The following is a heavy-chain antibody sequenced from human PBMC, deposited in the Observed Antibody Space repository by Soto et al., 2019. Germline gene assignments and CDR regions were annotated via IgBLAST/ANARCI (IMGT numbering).Heavy chain of an antibody. CDR3: ARNQRAQMLLLEPATRLEY. CDR1: GYTFTTYG. D-gene: IGHD2-15*01. J-gene: IGHJ4*01. V-gene: IGHV1-18*04. CDR2: ISPYNGDT. Sequence: ASVKVSCKASGYTFTTYGFNWVRQAPGQGLEWMGWISPYNGDTNYAQNFQGRVTLTTDTSTSTVYMELRSLTSDDTAVYYCARNQRAQMLLLEPATRLEYWG.